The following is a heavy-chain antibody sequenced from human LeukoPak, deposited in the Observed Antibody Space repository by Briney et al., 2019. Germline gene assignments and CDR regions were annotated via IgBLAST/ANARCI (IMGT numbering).Heavy chain of an antibody. CDR2: IYYSGNT. J-gene: IGHJ5*02. V-gene: IGHV4-59*05. CDR3: ARHVNPSITMVRGVIRWFDP. CDR1: GGSINTYY. Sequence: MASETLSLTCTVSGGSINTYYWSWIRQPPGKGLEWIGSIYYSGNTFYNPSLKSRVTISVDTSKNHFSLRLSSVTAADTAVYYCARHVNPSITMVRGVIRWFDPWGQGTLVTVAS. D-gene: IGHD3-10*01.